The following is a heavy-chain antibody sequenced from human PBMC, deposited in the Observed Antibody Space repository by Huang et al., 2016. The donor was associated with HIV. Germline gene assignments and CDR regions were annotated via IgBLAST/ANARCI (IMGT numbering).Heavy chain of an antibody. CDR3: ARAPATHSVFFY. D-gene: IGHD3-3*01. Sequence: QVQLQESGPGLVKPSQTLSLTCTVSGDSIRRGGYYWTWIRQSPAKGLEWICYLYYSWSSDYNPSLKSRVSISIDAFKNRVSLKLKSVTVADTAVYYCARAPATHSVFFYWGQGTLVTVSA. CDR1: GDSIRRGGYY. J-gene: IGHJ4*02. V-gene: IGHV4-30-4*08. CDR2: LYYSWSS.